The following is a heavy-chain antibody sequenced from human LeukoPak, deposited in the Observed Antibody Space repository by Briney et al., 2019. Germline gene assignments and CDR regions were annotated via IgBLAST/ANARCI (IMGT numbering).Heavy chain of an antibody. Sequence: SVKVSCKASGGTFSSYAISWVRQAPGQGLEWMGGIIPIFGTANYAQKFQGRVTITADESTSTAYMELSSLRSEDTAVYYCARNHCSSTSCYFWYFDFWGQGTLVTVSS. J-gene: IGHJ4*02. CDR3: ARNHCSSTSCYFWYFDF. CDR2: IIPIFGTA. CDR1: GGTFSSYA. D-gene: IGHD2-2*01. V-gene: IGHV1-69*13.